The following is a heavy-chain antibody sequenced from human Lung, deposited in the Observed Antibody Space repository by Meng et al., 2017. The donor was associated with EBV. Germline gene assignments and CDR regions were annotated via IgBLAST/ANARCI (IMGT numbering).Heavy chain of an antibody. CDR1: GFSLSTSGVG. CDR2: IYWDDDK. Sequence: QITLKESGPTLVKPTQTLTLTCTFSGFSLSTSGVGVGWIRQPPGKALEWLALIYWDDDKRYSPSLKNRLTITKDTSKNQVVLTLTNIDPVDTATYYCAHRHRLRDFVYWGQGTLVTVSS. CDR3: AHRHRLRDFVY. D-gene: IGHD4-17*01. J-gene: IGHJ4*02. V-gene: IGHV2-5*02.